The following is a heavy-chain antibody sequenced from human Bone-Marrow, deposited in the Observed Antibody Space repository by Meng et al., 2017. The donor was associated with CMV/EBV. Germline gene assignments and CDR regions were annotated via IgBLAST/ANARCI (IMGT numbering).Heavy chain of an antibody. CDR2: INSDGSST. Sequence: GESLKISCAASGFTFSSYWMHWVRQAPGKGLVWVSRINSDGSSTSYADSVKGRFTISRDNAKNTLYLQMNSLRAEDTAVYYCADYGDRLFLDWGQGTLVTVSS. V-gene: IGHV3-74*01. J-gene: IGHJ4*02. CDR1: GFTFSSYW. D-gene: IGHD4-17*01. CDR3: ADYGDRLFLD.